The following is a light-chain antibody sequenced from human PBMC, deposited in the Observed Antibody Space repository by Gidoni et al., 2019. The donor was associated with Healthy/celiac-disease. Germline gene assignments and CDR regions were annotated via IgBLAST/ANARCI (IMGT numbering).Light chain of an antibody. Sequence: IVMTQSPATLSVSPGERATLSCRASQSVSSNLAWYQQNPGQAPRLLIYGPSTRATGIPARFSGSGSGTEFTLTISSLQSEDFAVYYCQQYNNWPRWTFGQGTKVEIK. V-gene: IGKV3-15*01. J-gene: IGKJ1*01. CDR3: QQYNNWPRWT. CDR2: GPS. CDR1: QSVSSN.